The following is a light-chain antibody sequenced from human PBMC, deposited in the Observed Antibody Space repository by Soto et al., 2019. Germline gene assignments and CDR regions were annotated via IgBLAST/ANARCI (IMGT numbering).Light chain of an antibody. V-gene: IGKV1-27*01. CDR1: QGIRHF. Sequence: DIQMTQSPTSLSASVGDRVTITCRASQGIRHFVAWYQQKPGKAPKLLIYAASTLQSGVPSRFSGSGSGTDFPLTINSLQTEDVATYSCQKYSSVPVFGPGTKVEIK. J-gene: IGKJ3*01. CDR2: AAS. CDR3: QKYSSVPV.